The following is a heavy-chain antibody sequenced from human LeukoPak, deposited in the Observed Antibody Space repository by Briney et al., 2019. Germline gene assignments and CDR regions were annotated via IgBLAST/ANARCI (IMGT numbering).Heavy chain of an antibody. CDR2: MNPNSGNT. CDR1: GYTFTGYY. J-gene: IGHJ4*02. D-gene: IGHD6-19*01. V-gene: IGHV1-8*02. Sequence: ASVKVSCTASGYTFTGYYMHWVRQAPGQGLEWMGWMNPNSGNTGYAQKFQGRVTMTRNTSISTAYMELSSLRSEDTAVYYCASTGGWPHDYWGQGTLVTVSS. CDR3: ASTGGWPHDY.